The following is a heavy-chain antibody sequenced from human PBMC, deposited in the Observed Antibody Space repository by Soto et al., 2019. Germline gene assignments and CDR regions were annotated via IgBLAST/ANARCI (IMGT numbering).Heavy chain of an antibody. CDR3: AATYSTSWYWFDT. D-gene: IGHD6-13*01. V-gene: IGHV2-26*01. CDR1: GFSLSNAGLG. CDR2: IFSNDEK. J-gene: IGHJ5*02. Sequence: QVTVKESGPVLVKPTETLTLTCTVSGFSLSNAGLGVSWIRQPPGKALEWLAHIFSNDEKSYSTSLKSRLTTSXAXXKSQVVLTMTNMDPVDTATYYCAATYSTSWYWFDTWGQGTLVTVSS.